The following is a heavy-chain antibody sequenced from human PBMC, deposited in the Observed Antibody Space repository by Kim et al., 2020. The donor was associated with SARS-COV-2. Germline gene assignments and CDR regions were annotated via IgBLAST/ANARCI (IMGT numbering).Heavy chain of an antibody. J-gene: IGHJ3*02. V-gene: IGHV1-18*04. CDR2: ISAYNGNT. CDR3: ARTFGYCSGGSCYGDAFDI. CDR1: GYTFTSYG. D-gene: IGHD2-15*01. Sequence: ASVKVYCKASGYTFTSYGISWVRQAPGQGLEWMGWISAYNGNTNYAQKLQGRVTMTTDTSTSTAYMELRSLRSDDTAVYYCARTFGYCSGGSCYGDAFDIWGQGTMVTVSS.